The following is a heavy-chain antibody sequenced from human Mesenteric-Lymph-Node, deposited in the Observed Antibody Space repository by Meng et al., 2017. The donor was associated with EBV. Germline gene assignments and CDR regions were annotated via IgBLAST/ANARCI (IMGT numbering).Heavy chain of an antibody. J-gene: IGHJ5*02. D-gene: IGHD4/OR15-4a*01. V-gene: IGHV4-30-2*01. CDR3: VGNYGGNLGWFDP. CDR1: GGSTSSGGNL. Sequence: QLREFASGLVKPSGTLSLSGSISGGSTSSGGNLWSWIRQPPGKALEWIGYIYHSGSTSYNPSLKSRVSMSIDRSNNQFSLKLTSVTAADTAVYYCVGNYGGNLGWFDPWGQGTLVTVPS. CDR2: IYHSGST.